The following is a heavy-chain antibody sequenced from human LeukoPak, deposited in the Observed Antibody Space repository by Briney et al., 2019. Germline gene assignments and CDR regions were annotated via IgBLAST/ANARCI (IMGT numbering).Heavy chain of an antibody. D-gene: IGHD2/OR15-2a*01. V-gene: IGHV3-48*01. CDR3: ARDYFWASDY. J-gene: IGHJ4*02. Sequence: PGGSLRLSCAASGFTFSSYSMNWVRQAPGKGLEWVSYISSSSSTIYYADSVKGRFTISRDNAKNSLFLQMTSLSAEDTAVYYCARDYFWASDYWGQGTLVTVSS. CDR2: ISSSSSTI. CDR1: GFTFSSYS.